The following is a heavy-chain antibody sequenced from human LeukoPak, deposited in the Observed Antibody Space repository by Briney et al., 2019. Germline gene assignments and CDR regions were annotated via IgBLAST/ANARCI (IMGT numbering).Heavy chain of an antibody. V-gene: IGHV4-4*09. Sequence: SEGLSVTRMVPLGSIISYYWSTSRPPPGKGRWWIGYIYTSGSTNYNPSLKSRVTISVDTSKNQFSLKLSSVTAADTAVYYCARHTGYYYYYMDVWGKGTTVTVSS. CDR1: LGSIISYY. CDR3: ARHTGYYYYYMDV. D-gene: IGHD1-14*01. CDR2: IYTSGST. J-gene: IGHJ6*03.